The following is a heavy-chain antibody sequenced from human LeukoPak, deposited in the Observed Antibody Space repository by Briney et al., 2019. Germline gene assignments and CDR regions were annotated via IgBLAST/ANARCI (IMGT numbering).Heavy chain of an antibody. CDR2: ILHTGPT. CDR1: GVSITDNW. Sequence: SETLSLTCAVSGVSITDNWWSWVRQPPGKGLEWIGEILHTGPTNYNPSLKSRVTISVDTSKNQFSLKLSSVTAADTAVYYCAKTLQHWGQGTLVTVSS. CDR3: AKTLQH. J-gene: IGHJ1*01. V-gene: IGHV4-4*02.